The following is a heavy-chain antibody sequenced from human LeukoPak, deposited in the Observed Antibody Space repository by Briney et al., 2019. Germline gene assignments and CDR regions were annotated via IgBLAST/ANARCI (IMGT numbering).Heavy chain of an antibody. D-gene: IGHD3-16*01. V-gene: IGHV4-30-4*01. J-gene: IGHJ2*01. CDR3: ARDTDLGGYFDL. CDR1: GGSISSGDYY. CDR2: IYYSGST. Sequence: SQTLSLTCTVSGGSISSGDYYWSWIRQPPGKGLEWIGYIYYSGSTYYNPSLKSRVTISVDTSENQFSLKLSSVTAADTAVYYCARDTDLGGYFDLWGRGTLVTVSS.